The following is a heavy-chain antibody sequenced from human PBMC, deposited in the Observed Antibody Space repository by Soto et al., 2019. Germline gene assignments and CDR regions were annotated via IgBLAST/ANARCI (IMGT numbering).Heavy chain of an antibody. J-gene: IGHJ5*02. V-gene: IGHV1-46*01. D-gene: IGHD6-6*01. CDR2: INPSGGST. CDR1: GYTFTSYY. Sequence: ASVKVSCKSSGYTFTSYYIHWVRQAPGQGLECMGIINPSGGSTSYAQKFQGRVTMTRDTSTSTVYMELSSLRSEDTAVYYCAGAARPGSNWFDPWGQGTLVTVSS. CDR3: AGAARPGSNWFDP.